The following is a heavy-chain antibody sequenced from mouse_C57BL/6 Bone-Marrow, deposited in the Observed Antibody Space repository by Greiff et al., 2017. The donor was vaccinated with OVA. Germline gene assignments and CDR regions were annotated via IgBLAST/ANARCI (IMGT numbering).Heavy chain of an antibody. J-gene: IGHJ2*01. D-gene: IGHD1-1*01. Sequence: QVQLQQPGAELVKPGASVKMSCKASGYTFTRYWITWVKQRPGQGLEWIGDIYPGSGSTNYNEKFKSKATLTVATSSSTAYLQLSSLTSEDSAVYYCASYGSSPYFDYWGQGTTLTVSS. CDR3: ASYGSSPYFDY. V-gene: IGHV1-55*01. CDR2: IYPGSGST. CDR1: GYTFTRYW.